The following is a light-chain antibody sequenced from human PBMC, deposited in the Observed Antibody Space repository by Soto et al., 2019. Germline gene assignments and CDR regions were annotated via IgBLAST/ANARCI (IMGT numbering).Light chain of an antibody. CDR1: SSDFGGYNY. CDR3: TSFISDNLYV. CDR2: HVS. Sequence: QSALTQPASVSGSPGQSITISCTGTSSDFGGYNYVSWYQQYPGKVPKLLIYHVSNRPSGVSNRFSGSKSGNTASLTISGLQAEDEADYFCTSFISDNLYVFGTGTKVTVL. V-gene: IGLV2-14*03. J-gene: IGLJ1*01.